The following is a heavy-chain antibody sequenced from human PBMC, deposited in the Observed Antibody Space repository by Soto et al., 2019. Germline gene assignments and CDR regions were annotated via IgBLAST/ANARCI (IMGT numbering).Heavy chain of an antibody. Sequence: GASVKVSCKTSGGTFSSHALNWLRQAPGHGLEWMGRIIPIFGTAYYAQEFQGRVTITADASTSTVYLELSSLTSQDTAVYFCARDKVGAGATFDYWGQGTLVTVSS. CDR3: ARDKVGAGATFDY. V-gene: IGHV1-69*13. D-gene: IGHD2-2*01. J-gene: IGHJ4*02. CDR1: GGTFSSHA. CDR2: IIPIFGTA.